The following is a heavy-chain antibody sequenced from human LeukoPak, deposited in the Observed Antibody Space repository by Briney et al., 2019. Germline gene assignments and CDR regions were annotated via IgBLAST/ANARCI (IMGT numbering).Heavy chain of an antibody. V-gene: IGHV3-30-3*01. J-gene: IGHJ4*02. CDR2: ISYDGSNK. Sequence: GGSLRLSCAASGFTFSSYAMHWVRQAPGKGLEWVAVISYDGSNKYYADSVKGRFTISRDNSKNTLYLQMNSLRAEDTAVYYCARPGFSSGWHGTLIYWGQGTLVTVSS. CDR3: ARPGFSSGWHGTLIY. D-gene: IGHD6-19*01. CDR1: GFTFSSYA.